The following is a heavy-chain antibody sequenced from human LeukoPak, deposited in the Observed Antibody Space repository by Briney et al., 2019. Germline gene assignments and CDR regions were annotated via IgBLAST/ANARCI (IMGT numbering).Heavy chain of an antibody. CDR2: IYTSGST. Sequence: SETLSLTCTVSGGSISSYYWSWIRQPAGKGLEWIGRIYTSGSTNYNPSLKSRVTMSVDTSKNQFSLKLSSVTAADTAVYYCAGGAYSSSWYDGRDYYYYGMDVWGQGTTVTVSS. V-gene: IGHV4-4*07. CDR3: AGGAYSSSWYDGRDYYYYGMDV. D-gene: IGHD6-13*01. J-gene: IGHJ6*02. CDR1: GGSISSYY.